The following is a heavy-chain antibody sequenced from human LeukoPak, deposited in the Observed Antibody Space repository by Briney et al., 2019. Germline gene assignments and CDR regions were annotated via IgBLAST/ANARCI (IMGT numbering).Heavy chain of an antibody. D-gene: IGHD3-10*01. Sequence: SETLSLTCTVSDGFITNYYWSWVRQPPGKGREFIGYVHYSGTTNYNPSLRSRVTISVDTSKNQFSLKLSSVTAADTAVYYCASGGLNYFDYWGQGTLVTVSS. V-gene: IGHV4-59*08. CDR3: ASGGLNYFDY. CDR1: DGFITNYY. J-gene: IGHJ4*02. CDR2: VHYSGTT.